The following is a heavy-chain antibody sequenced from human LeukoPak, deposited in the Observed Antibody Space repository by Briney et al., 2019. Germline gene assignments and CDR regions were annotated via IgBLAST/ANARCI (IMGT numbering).Heavy chain of an antibody. J-gene: IGHJ4*02. CDR2: IWYDGSNK. CDR3: ARGDYGDYDDGGY. V-gene: IGHV3-33*08. CDR1: GFNFGDNA. D-gene: IGHD4-17*01. Sequence: PGGSLRLSCTTSGFNFGDNAISWVRQAPGKGLEWVAVIWYDGSNKYYADSVKGRFTISRDNSKNTLYLQMNSLRAEDTAVYYCARGDYGDYDDGGYWGQGTLVTVSS.